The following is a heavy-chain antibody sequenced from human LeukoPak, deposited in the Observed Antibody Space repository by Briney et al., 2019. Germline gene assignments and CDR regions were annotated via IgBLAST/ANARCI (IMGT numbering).Heavy chain of an antibody. Sequence: PGGSLRLSCAASGFTFSSYAMNWVRQPPGKGLEWVSTISGSGDYTYYADSVRGRFTISRDNSKNTLYLQMNSLRVEDTAVYYCATTLRSGSYYFDSWGQGTLVTVSS. J-gene: IGHJ4*02. CDR3: ATTLRSGSYYFDS. CDR1: GFTFSSYA. CDR2: ISGSGDYT. V-gene: IGHV3-23*01. D-gene: IGHD1-26*01.